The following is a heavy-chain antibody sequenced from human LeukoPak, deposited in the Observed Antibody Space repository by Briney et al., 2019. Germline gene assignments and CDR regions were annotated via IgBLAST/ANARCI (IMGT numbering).Heavy chain of an antibody. J-gene: IGHJ4*02. CDR2: IQYDGTNK. V-gene: IGHV3-30*02. D-gene: IGHD2-21*01. Sequence: PGGSLRLSCAASGFTFSTYGMHWVRQAPGKGLEWVAFIQYDGTNKYYADSVKGRFTISRDNSKNTLFLQMNTLRPEDTAVYYCAKDGYCGGDCWGQGTLVTVSS. CDR1: GFTFSTYG. CDR3: AKDGYCGGDC.